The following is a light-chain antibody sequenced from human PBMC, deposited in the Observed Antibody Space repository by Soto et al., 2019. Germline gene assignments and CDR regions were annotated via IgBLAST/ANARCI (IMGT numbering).Light chain of an antibody. V-gene: IGLV6-57*02. Sequence: NFMLTQPHSVSESPGKTVTSSCTGISGSIASNSVQWFQQRPGSAPTTVIFEDDQRPSGVPDRFSGSIDSSSNSASLTISGLKTEDEADYYCLSFDSDTQVFGGGTKLTVL. CDR1: SGSIASNS. CDR2: EDD. J-gene: IGLJ3*02. CDR3: LSFDSDTQV.